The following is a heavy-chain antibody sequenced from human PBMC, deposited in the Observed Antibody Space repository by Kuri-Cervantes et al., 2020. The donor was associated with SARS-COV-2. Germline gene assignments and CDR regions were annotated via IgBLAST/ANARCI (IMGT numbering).Heavy chain of an antibody. CDR1: GDSISSYY. V-gene: IGHV4-34*01. CDR3: ARVGHHFSTDFWSGYREASNWFDP. D-gene: IGHD3-3*01. CDR2: INHSGST. J-gene: IGHJ5*02. Sequence: SETLSLTCTVSGDSISSYYWSWIRQPPGKGLEWIGEINHSGSTNYNPSLKSRVTISVDTSKNQFSLKLSSVTAADTAVYYCARVGHHFSTDFWSGYREASNWFDPWGQGTLVTVSS.